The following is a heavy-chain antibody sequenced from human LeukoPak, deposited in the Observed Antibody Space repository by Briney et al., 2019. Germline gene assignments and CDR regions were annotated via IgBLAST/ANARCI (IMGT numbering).Heavy chain of an antibody. D-gene: IGHD3-22*01. CDR1: GYSFTSYW. CDR2: IYPGDSDT. J-gene: IGHJ4*02. Sequence: GESLKISCKGSGYSFTSYWIGWVRQMPGKGLEWMGIIYPGDSDTRYSPSFQGQVTISADKPISTAYLQWSSLKASDTAMYYCARRMGYYDSSGYHFDYWGQGTLVTVSS. V-gene: IGHV5-51*01. CDR3: ARRMGYYDSSGYHFDY.